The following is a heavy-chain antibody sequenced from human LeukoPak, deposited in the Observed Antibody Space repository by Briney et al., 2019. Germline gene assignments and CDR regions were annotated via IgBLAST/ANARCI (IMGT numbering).Heavy chain of an antibody. J-gene: IGHJ4*02. V-gene: IGHV3-33*06. Sequence: PGGSLRLSCAASGFTLSNYGMHWVRQAPGKGLEWVAVIWYDGSNKYYADSVRGRFTISRDTSKNTLYLQMNSLRAEDTAVYYCAKSQPGGGDYFDYWGQGTLVAVSS. D-gene: IGHD3-10*01. CDR1: GFTLSNYG. CDR3: AKSQPGGGDYFDY. CDR2: IWYDGSNK.